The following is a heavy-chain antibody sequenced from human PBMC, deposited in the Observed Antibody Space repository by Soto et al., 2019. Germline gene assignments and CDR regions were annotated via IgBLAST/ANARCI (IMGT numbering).Heavy chain of an antibody. CDR2: IRSKTNNYAT. V-gene: IGHV3-73*01. Sequence: GGSLRLSCAASGLTFSDSAIHWVRQASGKGLEWVGRIRSKTNNYATTYAASVKGRFTISRDDSKNTAYLQMNSLKTEDTAVYYCTTDLPWSYGALCYWGRGTLVTVSS. CDR3: TTDLPWSYGALCY. CDR1: GLTFSDSA. D-gene: IGHD1-26*01. J-gene: IGHJ4*02.